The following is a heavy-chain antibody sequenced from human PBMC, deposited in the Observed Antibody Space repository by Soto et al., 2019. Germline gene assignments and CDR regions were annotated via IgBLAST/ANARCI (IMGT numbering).Heavy chain of an antibody. CDR3: NRPGSELDF. Sequence: GGSLRLSCTTSGFTFSGSAIHWVRQASGKGLEWVGRIRSKADNYTTTCASSLKGRFTISRDDSKNTAYLQMNSLEIEDTAVYYYNRPGSELDFWGQGT. V-gene: IGHV3-73*01. D-gene: IGHD7-27*01. J-gene: IGHJ4*02. CDR1: GFTFSGSA. CDR2: IRSKADNYTT.